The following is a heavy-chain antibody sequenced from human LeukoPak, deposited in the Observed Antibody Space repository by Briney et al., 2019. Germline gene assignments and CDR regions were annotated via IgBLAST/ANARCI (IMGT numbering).Heavy chain of an antibody. CDR1: GFTFSSYA. CDR2: ISGTGGSI. Sequence: GGSLRLSCAASGFTFSSYAMSWVRQAPGKGLEWVSGISGTGGSIYYADSVRGRFTISRDNSKNTLYLQMNSLRAEDTAVYYCARGMYRGSGSYYNVFYFDYWGQGTLVTVSS. V-gene: IGHV3-23*01. CDR3: ARGMYRGSGSYYNVFYFDY. J-gene: IGHJ4*02. D-gene: IGHD3-10*01.